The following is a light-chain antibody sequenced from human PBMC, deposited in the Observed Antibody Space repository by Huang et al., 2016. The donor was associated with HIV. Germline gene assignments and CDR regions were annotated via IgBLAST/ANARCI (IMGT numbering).Light chain of an antibody. Sequence: VGDRVTITCRASQGITDDLAWYQQKPGKAPKLLISGASTLRSGVPSRFSGSGSGTDFTLTISSLQPEDYATYYCLQDHNYPRTFGQGTKVEI. V-gene: IGKV1-6*01. J-gene: IGKJ1*01. CDR2: GAS. CDR1: QGITDD. CDR3: LQDHNYPRT.